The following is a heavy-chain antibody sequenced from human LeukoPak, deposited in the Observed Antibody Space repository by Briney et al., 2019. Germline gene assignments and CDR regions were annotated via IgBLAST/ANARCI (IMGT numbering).Heavy chain of an antibody. V-gene: IGHV3-48*04. CDR1: GFTFSSYS. Sequence: GGSLRLSCAASGFTFSSYSMNWVRQAPGKGLEWVSYISSSSTIYYADSVKGRFTISRDNAKNSLYLQMNSLRAEDTAVYYCANMWAGYSSGWEDYWGQGTLVTVSS. D-gene: IGHD6-19*01. CDR3: ANMWAGYSSGWEDY. CDR2: ISSSSTI. J-gene: IGHJ4*02.